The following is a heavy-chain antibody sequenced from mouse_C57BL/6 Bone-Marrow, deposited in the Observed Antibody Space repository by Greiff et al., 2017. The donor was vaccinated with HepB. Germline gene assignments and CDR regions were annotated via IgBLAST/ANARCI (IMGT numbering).Heavy chain of an antibody. J-gene: IGHJ2*01. CDR2: ISYDGSN. V-gene: IGHV3-6*01. D-gene: IGHD2-12*01. CDR1: GYSITSGYY. Sequence: EVQLQESGPGLVKPSQSLSLTCSVTGYSITSGYYWNWIRQFPGNKLEWMGYISYDGSNNYNPSLKNRISITRDTSKNQFFLKLNSVTTEDTATYYCARDYDGGFDYWGQGTTLTVSS. CDR3: ARDYDGGFDY.